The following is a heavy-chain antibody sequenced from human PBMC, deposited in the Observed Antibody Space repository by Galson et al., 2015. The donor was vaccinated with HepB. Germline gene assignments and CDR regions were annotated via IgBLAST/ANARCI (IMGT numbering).Heavy chain of an antibody. V-gene: IGHV3-33*01. CDR2: IWFDGSNE. D-gene: IGHD3-22*01. CDR3: ARRGTSSGYYYADY. Sequence: CAASGFTFSTYGMYWVRQAPGKGLEWVSIIWFDGSNEDYADSVKGRFTISRDNAKNTLYLEINSVRAEDTAVYYCARRGTSSGYYYADYWGQGTLVTVSS. CDR1: GFTFSTYG. J-gene: IGHJ4*02.